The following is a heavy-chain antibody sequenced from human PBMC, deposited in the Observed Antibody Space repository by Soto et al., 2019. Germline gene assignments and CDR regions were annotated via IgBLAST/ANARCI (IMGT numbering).Heavy chain of an antibody. CDR3: ATDDYYDSSGYYYY. D-gene: IGHD3-22*01. CDR1: GGSISSYY. CDR2: IYYSGST. J-gene: IGHJ4*02. V-gene: IGHV4-59*01. Sequence: PSETLSLTCTVSGGSISSYYWSWIRQPPGKGLEWIGYIYYSGSTNYNPSLKSRVTISVDTSKNQFSLKLSSVTAADTAVYYCATDDYYDSSGYYYYWGQGTLVTVSS.